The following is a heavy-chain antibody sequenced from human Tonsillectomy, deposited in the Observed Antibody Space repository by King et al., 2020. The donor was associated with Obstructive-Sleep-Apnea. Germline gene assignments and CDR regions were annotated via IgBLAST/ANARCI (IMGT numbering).Heavy chain of an antibody. Sequence: VQLVESGGGLVQPGGSLRLSCAASGITFSSYWMHWVRQAPGKGLVWVSRINSDASSTSYADPVKGRFTISRDNAKNTLYLQMNSLRAEDTAVYYCVRRSGSGWLFDQWGQGTLVTVSS. J-gene: IGHJ4*02. CDR3: VRRSGSGWLFDQ. V-gene: IGHV3-74*01. CDR2: INSDASST. CDR1: GITFSSYW. D-gene: IGHD6-19*01.